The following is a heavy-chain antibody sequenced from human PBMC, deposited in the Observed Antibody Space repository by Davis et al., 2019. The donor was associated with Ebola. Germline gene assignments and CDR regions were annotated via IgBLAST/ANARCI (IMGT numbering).Heavy chain of an antibody. V-gene: IGHV3-30-3*01. Sequence: PGGSLRLSCAASGFTFSRYPMHWIRQAPGKGLEWVALISYDGSNKYYADSVKGRFTISRDNSKNTRYLQMNSLRAEDTAVYYCARDGPLFALGDYYYGMDVWGQGTTVTVSS. D-gene: IGHD3-16*01. CDR1: GFTFSRYP. CDR2: ISYDGSNK. CDR3: ARDGPLFALGDYYYGMDV. J-gene: IGHJ6*02.